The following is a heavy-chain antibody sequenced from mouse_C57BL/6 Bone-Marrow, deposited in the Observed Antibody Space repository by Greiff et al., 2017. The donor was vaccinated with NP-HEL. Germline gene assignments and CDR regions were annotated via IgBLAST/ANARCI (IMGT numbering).Heavy chain of an antibody. CDR3: ALYYASRAGFAY. Sequence: VQLQQSGPELVKPGASVKMSCKASGYTFTNYNMHWVKQSHGKSLEWIGYINPNNGGTSYNQKFKGKATLTVNKSSSTAYMELRSLTSEDSAVYYCALYYASRAGFAYWGQGTLVTVSA. CDR2: INPNNGGT. CDR1: GYTFTNYN. V-gene: IGHV1-22*01. J-gene: IGHJ3*01. D-gene: IGHD1-1*01.